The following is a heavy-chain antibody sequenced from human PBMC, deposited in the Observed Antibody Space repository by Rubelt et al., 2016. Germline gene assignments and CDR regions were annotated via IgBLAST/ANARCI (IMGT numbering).Heavy chain of an antibody. Sequence: AEVKKPGASVKVSCKASGYTFTSYGISWVRQAPGQGLEWMGWISAYNGNTNYAQKLQGRVTMTTDTSTSTAYMELRSLRSDDTAVYYCARDPSTYYYYGMDVWCQGTTVTVSS. J-gene: IGHJ6*02. CDR1: GYTFTSYG. CDR3: ARDPSTYYYYGMDV. V-gene: IGHV1-18*01. CDR2: ISAYNGNT. D-gene: IGHD5/OR15-5a*01.